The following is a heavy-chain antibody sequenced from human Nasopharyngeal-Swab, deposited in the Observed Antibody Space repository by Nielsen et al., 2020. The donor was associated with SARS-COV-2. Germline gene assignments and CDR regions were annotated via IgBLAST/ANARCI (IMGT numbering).Heavy chain of an antibody. CDR2: ISWNSGST. D-gene: IGHD7-27*01. Sequence: SLKISCAASGFTFDDHAMHWVRQAPGKGLEWVSGISWNSGSTGYADSVKGRFTISRDNAKNSLYLQMNSLRAEDTALYYCAKDGGGLTGDLYYFDYWGQGTLVTVSS. CDR3: AKDGGGLTGDLYYFDY. J-gene: IGHJ4*02. CDR1: GFTFDDHA. V-gene: IGHV3-9*01.